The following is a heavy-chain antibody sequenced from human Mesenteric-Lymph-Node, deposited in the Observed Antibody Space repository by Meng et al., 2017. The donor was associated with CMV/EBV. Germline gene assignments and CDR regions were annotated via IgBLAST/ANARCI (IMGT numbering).Heavy chain of an antibody. CDR2: IYHSGST. J-gene: IGHJ4*02. CDR1: GGSISSSSYY. D-gene: IGHD3-3*01. CDR3: ARYLVLRFLEWSEFDF. V-gene: IGHV4-39*07. Sequence: GSLRLSCTVSGGSISSSSYYWGWIRQPPGKGLEWIGGIYHSGSTYYNPSLKSRVTISVDTSKNQFSLRLSSVTAADTAVYFCARYLVLRFLEWSEFDFWGQGTLVTVSS.